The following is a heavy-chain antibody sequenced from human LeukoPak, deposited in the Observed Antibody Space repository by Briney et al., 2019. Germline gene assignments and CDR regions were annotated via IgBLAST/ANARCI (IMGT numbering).Heavy chain of an antibody. CDR3: ARGGRSSTSCYPFDY. CDR2: ISSGSSYI. Sequence: GGSLRLPCAASGFTFSSYSMNWVRQAPGKGLEWVSSISSGSSYIYYADSVKGRFTISRDNAKNSLYLQMNSLRAEDTAVYYCARGGRSSTSCYPFDYWGQGTLVTVSS. D-gene: IGHD2-2*01. V-gene: IGHV3-21*01. J-gene: IGHJ4*02. CDR1: GFTFSSYS.